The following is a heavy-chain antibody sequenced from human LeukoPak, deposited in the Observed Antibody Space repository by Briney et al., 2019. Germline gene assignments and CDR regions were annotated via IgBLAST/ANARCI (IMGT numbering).Heavy chain of an antibody. CDR3: AKGDKMLTWRRTYNRFDP. D-gene: IGHD3-16*01. J-gene: IGHJ5*02. Sequence: GGSLRLSCAASGFTFSNYFINWVRQAPGKGLEWVSHISSSSGYIDCVDSVKGRFTVSRDNAKNSLYLQMNSLRAEDTAVYFCAKGDKMLTWRRTYNRFDPWGQGTLVTVSS. V-gene: IGHV3-21*01. CDR1: GFTFSNYF. CDR2: ISSSSGYI.